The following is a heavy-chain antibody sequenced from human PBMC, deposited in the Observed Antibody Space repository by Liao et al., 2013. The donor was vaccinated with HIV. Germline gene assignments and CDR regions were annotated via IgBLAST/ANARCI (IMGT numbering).Heavy chain of an antibody. D-gene: IGHD6-13*01. CDR2: IYSTGST. V-gene: IGHV4-59*10. Sequence: QVQLQQWGAGLLKPSETLSLTCAVYGGSFSGYYWSWIRQPPGKGLEWIGRIYSTGSTNYNPSLKSRVTISVDTSKNQFSLRLSSVTAADTAVYYCARDKGSSWPFDAFDIWGQGTMVTVSS. CDR1: GGSFSGYY. CDR3: ARDKGSSWPFDAFDI. J-gene: IGHJ3*02.